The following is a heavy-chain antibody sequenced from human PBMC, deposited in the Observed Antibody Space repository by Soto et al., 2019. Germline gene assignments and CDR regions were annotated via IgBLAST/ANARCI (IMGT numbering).Heavy chain of an antibody. V-gene: IGHV3-48*02. Sequence: QLVESGGGLVQPGGSLRLSCAASGVTFSLYPVNWVRQAPGKGLEWLSYISPSNSTIYYADSVKGRFTISRDNAKNSLDLQMNGLRDDDTAVYYCARVGRGFCSSTRCYTDGFDLWGQGTVVTVST. CDR1: GVTFSLYP. CDR2: ISPSNSTI. CDR3: ARVGRGFCSSTRCYTDGFDL. D-gene: IGHD2-2*01. J-gene: IGHJ3*01.